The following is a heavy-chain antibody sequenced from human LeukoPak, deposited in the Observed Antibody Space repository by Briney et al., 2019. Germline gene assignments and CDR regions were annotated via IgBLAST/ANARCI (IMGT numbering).Heavy chain of an antibody. CDR2: IWYDGSKK. Sequence: GKSLRLSCAASGSTFNSYGMHWVRQAPGKGLEWVALIWYDGSKKYYADSVKGRFTISRDNSKNTLYLQMSSLRAEDTAVLYCVRDFGSGYYLDYWGQGTLVTVSS. CDR3: VRDFGSGYYLDY. V-gene: IGHV3-33*01. D-gene: IGHD3-10*01. CDR1: GSTFNSYG. J-gene: IGHJ4*02.